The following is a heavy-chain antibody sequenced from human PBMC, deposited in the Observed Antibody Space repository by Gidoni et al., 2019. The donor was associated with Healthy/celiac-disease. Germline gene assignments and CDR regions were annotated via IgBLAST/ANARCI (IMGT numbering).Heavy chain of an antibody. CDR2: ISYDGSNK. V-gene: IGHV3-30*04. CDR1: GFTFRSYA. Sequence: QVQLVESGGGVVQPGRSLRLSCAASGFTFRSYAMHWVRQAPGKGLEWVAVISYDGSNKYYADSVKGRFTISRDNSKNTLYLQMNSLRAEDTAVYYCARSTYDILTGYYPFDYWGQGTLVTVSS. D-gene: IGHD3-9*01. J-gene: IGHJ4*02. CDR3: ARSTYDILTGYYPFDY.